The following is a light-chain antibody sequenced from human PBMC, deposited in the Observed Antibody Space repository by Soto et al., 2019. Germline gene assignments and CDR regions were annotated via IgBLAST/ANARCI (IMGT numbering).Light chain of an antibody. J-gene: IGLJ1*01. CDR3: NSWTSISTYV. Sequence: QSVRTQPASVSGSPGQSITISCTGTSSDVGGYNYVSWYQQHPGKAPKLMIYDVSNRPSGVSNRFSGSKSGNTASLTISGLQAEDEADYYCNSWTSISTYVFGTGTKVTV. V-gene: IGLV2-14*01. CDR1: SSDVGGYNY. CDR2: DVS.